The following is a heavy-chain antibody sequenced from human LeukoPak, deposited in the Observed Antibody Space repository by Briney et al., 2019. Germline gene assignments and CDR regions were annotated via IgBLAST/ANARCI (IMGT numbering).Heavy chain of an antibody. Sequence: GGSLRLSCAASGFTFDDYAMHWVRQAPGKGLEWVSLISWDGGSTYYADSVKGRFTIPRDNSKNSLYLQMNSLRAEDTALYYCAKEKIWFGEYGTGLDYWGQGTLVTVSS. D-gene: IGHD3-10*01. V-gene: IGHV3-43D*04. CDR1: GFTFDDYA. CDR2: ISWDGGST. CDR3: AKEKIWFGEYGTGLDY. J-gene: IGHJ4*02.